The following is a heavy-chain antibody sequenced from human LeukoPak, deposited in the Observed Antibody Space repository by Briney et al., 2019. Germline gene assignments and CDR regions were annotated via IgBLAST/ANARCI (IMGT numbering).Heavy chain of an antibody. V-gene: IGHV4-30-4*01. J-gene: IGHJ4*02. Sequence: SETLSLTCTVSGGSMSSGDYYWSWIRQPPGKGLEWIGYIYYTGSTYYNPSLKSRVTISVDTSKNQFSLKLSSVTAADTAVYYCAREPYYYDSSGYQNYFDYWGQGTLVTVSS. CDR1: GGSMSSGDYY. CDR2: IYYTGST. D-gene: IGHD3-22*01. CDR3: AREPYYYDSSGYQNYFDY.